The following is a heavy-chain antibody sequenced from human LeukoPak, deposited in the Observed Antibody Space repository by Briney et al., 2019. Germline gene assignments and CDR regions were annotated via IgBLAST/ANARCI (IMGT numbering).Heavy chain of an antibody. CDR1: GFTFSDHY. J-gene: IGHJ5*02. Sequence: GGSLRLSCAASGFTFSDHYMDWVRQAPGKGLEWVGRARNKANDYTTEYAAAVKVRFSISRDDSKNSLYMQMNSLNTDDTAVYYCARFIAEAGAYWLDPWSQGTLVTVSS. V-gene: IGHV3-72*01. CDR2: ARNKANDYTT. D-gene: IGHD6-19*01. CDR3: ARFIAEAGAYWLDP.